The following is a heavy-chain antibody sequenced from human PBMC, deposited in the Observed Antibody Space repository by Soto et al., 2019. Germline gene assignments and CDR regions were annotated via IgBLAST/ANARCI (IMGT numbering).Heavy chain of an antibody. D-gene: IGHD3-3*01. CDR1: GGSISSGGYY. Sequence: SETLSLTCTVSGGSISSGGYYWSWIRQHPGKGLEWIGYIYYSGSTYYNPSLKSRVTISVDTSKNQFSLKLSSVTGADTAVYYCARVFSGAYFDYWGQGTLVTVSS. V-gene: IGHV4-31*03. CDR3: ARVFSGAYFDY. J-gene: IGHJ4*02. CDR2: IYYSGST.